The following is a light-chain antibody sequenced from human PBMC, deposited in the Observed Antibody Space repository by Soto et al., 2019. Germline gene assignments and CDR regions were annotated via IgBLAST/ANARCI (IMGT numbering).Light chain of an antibody. CDR2: DVS. CDR1: SSDVGDYNY. CDR3: SSYTSSSTYV. J-gene: IGLJ1*01. Sequence: QSVLTQPASVSGSPGQSITISCTGTSSDVGDYNYVSWYQQHPGKAPKLMIFDVSNRPSGVSNRFSGSKSGNTASLTISGLQAEDEAEYYCSSYTSSSTYVFGPGTKLTGL. V-gene: IGLV2-14*01.